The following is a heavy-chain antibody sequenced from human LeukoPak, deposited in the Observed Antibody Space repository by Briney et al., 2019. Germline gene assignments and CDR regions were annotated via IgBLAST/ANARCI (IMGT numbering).Heavy chain of an antibody. CDR2: ISAYNGNT. CDR1: GYTFTGFG. CDR3: ARGMAGTRATYDY. Sequence: EASAKVSCKASGYTFTGFGITWLRLAPGQGLEWMGWISAYNGNTNYAQKLQGRVTMTTDTSTSTAYMELRSLRSDDTALYYCARGMAGTRATYDYWGQGTLVTVSS. J-gene: IGHJ4*02. D-gene: IGHD1-1*01. V-gene: IGHV1-18*01.